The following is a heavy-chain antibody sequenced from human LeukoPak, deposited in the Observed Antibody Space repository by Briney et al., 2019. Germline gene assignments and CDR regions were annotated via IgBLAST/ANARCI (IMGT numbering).Heavy chain of an antibody. CDR1: GCTFTGYY. Sequence: ASVKVSCKASGCTFTGYYMHWVRQAPGQGLEWMGWINPNSGGTNYAQKFQGRVTMTRDTSISTAYMELSRLRSDDTAVYYCARGSIAVAGTSAYYYYGMDVWGQGTTVTVSS. D-gene: IGHD6-19*01. CDR2: INPNSGGT. CDR3: ARGSIAVAGTSAYYYYGMDV. V-gene: IGHV1-2*02. J-gene: IGHJ6*02.